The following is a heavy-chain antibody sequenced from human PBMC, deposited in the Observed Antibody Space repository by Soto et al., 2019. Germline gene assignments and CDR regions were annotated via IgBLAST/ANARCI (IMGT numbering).Heavy chain of an antibody. Sequence: QVQLVQSGAEVKKPGASVKVSCKTSGYTFTSYGISWVRQAPGQGLEWMGWIIAYNGNTNYAQKLQGRGTTTTDTPTSTADLALRSRRSADTSVYDCATSNCSGGSCYSYYFDYWGQGTRVTVSS. CDR2: IIAYNGNT. J-gene: IGHJ4*02. D-gene: IGHD2-15*01. CDR3: ATSNCSGGSCYSYYFDY. V-gene: IGHV1-18*01. CDR1: GYTFTSYG.